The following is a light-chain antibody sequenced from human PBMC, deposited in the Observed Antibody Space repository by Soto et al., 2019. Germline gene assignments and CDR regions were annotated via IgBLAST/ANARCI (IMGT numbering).Light chain of an antibody. V-gene: IGLV2-8*01. J-gene: IGLJ3*02. CDR3: TAYVGNDIWV. Sequence: QSALTQPPSASGSPGQSVTISCTGTSSDVAAYKYVSWYQQYPGKALKRVIYEVTKRPSGVPDRFSGSKSGNTASLTVTGLQAEDEADYYCTAYVGNDIWVFGGGTKLTVL. CDR2: EVT. CDR1: SSDVAAYKY.